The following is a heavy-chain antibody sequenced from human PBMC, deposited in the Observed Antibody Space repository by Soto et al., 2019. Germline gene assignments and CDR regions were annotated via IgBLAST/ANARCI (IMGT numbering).Heavy chain of an antibody. D-gene: IGHD6-6*01. J-gene: IGHJ6*02. V-gene: IGHV1-69*06. CDR2: IIPIFGTA. Sequence: QVQLVQSGAEVKKPGSSVKVSCKASGGTFSSYAISWVRQAPGQGLEWMGGIIPIFGTANYAQKFQGRVTITADKATSTAYMELSSLRSEDTAVYYCARPEGYSSSSGYYYDGMDVWGQGTTVTVSS. CDR1: GGTFSSYA. CDR3: ARPEGYSSSSGYYYDGMDV.